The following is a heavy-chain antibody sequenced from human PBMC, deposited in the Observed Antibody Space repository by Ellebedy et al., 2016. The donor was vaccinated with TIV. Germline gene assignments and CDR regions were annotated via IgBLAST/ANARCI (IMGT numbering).Heavy chain of an antibody. D-gene: IGHD1-1*01. Sequence: PGGSLRLSCAASGFTFSSYAMSWVRQAPGKGLEWVASIVDAGTETYSVDSAEGRFIISRDNAKNSLYLRINNPRDEDTAVYYCARRGSRYWHFDLWGRGTQVIVSS. J-gene: IGHJ2*01. CDR3: ARRGSRYWHFDL. CDR2: IVDAGTET. V-gene: IGHV3-7*03. CDR1: GFTFSSYA.